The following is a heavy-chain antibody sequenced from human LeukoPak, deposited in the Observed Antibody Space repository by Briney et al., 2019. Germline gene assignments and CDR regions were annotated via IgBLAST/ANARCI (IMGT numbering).Heavy chain of an antibody. J-gene: IGHJ4*02. D-gene: IGHD1-14*01. CDR2: IKPDGSAK. Sequence: GGSLRLSCAASGFTFSSSWMTWVRQAPGKGLEWVANIKPDGSAKNYVGFVQGRFTISRDNTKNSVYLQMSSLRVEDTAVYFCARDVAYNAFDYWGQGTLVTVSS. V-gene: IGHV3-7*01. CDR1: GFTFSSSW. CDR3: ARDVAYNAFDY.